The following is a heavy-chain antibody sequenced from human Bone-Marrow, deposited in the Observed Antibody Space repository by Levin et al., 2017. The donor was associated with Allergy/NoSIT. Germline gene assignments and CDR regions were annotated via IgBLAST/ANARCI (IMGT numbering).Heavy chain of an antibody. CDR1: GFTESSNY. Sequence: TGGSLRLSCAASGFTESSNYMSWVRQAPGKGLEWVSVIYSGGSTYYADSVKGRFTISRDNSKNTLYLQMNSLRVEDTAVYYCAVIQESFWSGYYSGGWLDPWGQGTLVTVSA. V-gene: IGHV3-53*01. CDR2: IYSGGST. D-gene: IGHD3-3*01. J-gene: IGHJ5*02. CDR3: AVIQESFWSGYYSGGWLDP.